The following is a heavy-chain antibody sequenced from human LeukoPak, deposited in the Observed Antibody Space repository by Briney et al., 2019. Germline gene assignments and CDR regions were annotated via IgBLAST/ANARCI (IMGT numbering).Heavy chain of an antibody. V-gene: IGHV4-4*07. J-gene: IGHJ6*04. CDR3: AAQWGGSITMVRGSSSPRAPLDV. CDR2: INPSGST. CDR1: GGSINNYY. D-gene: IGHD3-10*01. Sequence: SETLSLTCTVSGGSINNYYWSWIRQPAGKGLEWIGRINPSGSTKNNPSLKSRVTMSLDTRKNQLSLNLGSVTAADTAVYYCAAQWGGSITMVRGSSSPRAPLDVWGKGTTVTVSS.